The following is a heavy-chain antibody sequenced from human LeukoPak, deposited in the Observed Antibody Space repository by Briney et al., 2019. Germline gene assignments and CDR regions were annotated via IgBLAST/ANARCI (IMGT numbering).Heavy chain of an antibody. Sequence: ASVKVSCKASGYTFTSYAMNWVRQAPGQGLEWMGWINPNSGGTNYAQKFQDRVTITRDTSASTAYMELSSLRSEDTAVYYCASSRGYDVGGYFDYWGQGTLVTVSS. V-gene: IGHV1-3*01. J-gene: IGHJ4*02. D-gene: IGHD5-12*01. CDR1: GYTFTSYA. CDR3: ASSRGYDVGGYFDY. CDR2: INPNSGGT.